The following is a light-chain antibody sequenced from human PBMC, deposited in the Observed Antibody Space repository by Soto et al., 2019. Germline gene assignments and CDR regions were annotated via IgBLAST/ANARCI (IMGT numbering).Light chain of an antibody. CDR1: QGISTW. J-gene: IGKJ2*01. V-gene: IGKV1-12*01. CDR3: LQSDSFPHT. Sequence: DIQMTQTRSSVSASVGDRVTITCRASQGISTWLAWYQQKPGQAPKLLIYAASSLQSGVSSRFSGSGSGTDFTLTISSLQPEDFATYYCLQSDSFPHTFGPGTKLHIK. CDR2: AAS.